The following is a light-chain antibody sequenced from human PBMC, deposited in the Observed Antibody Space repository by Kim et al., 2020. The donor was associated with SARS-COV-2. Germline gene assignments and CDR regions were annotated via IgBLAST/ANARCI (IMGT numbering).Light chain of an antibody. CDR3: SSVTTSNTLV. J-gene: IGLJ3*02. CDR2: DVT. V-gene: IGLV2-14*03. Sequence: GQSLSISCSGTNNDIGSYDYVSWYRQHPGRAPELMISDVTKRPSGVSTRFSGSKSGNTAHLTISGLQAEDEADYYCSSVTTSNTLVFGGGTRLTVL. CDR1: NNDIGSYDY.